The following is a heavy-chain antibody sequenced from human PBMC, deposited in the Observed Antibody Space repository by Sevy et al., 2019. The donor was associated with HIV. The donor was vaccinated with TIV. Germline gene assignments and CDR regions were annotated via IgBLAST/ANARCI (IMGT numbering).Heavy chain of an antibody. Sequence: GGSLRLSCAASGFTFSSYAMHWVRQAPGKGLEWVAVISYDGSNKYYADSVKGRFTISRDNSKNTLYLQMNSLRAEDTAVHYCARDPKRIATAQNYWGQGTLVTVSS. CDR3: ARDPKRIATAQNY. J-gene: IGHJ4*02. D-gene: IGHD6-13*01. CDR1: GFTFSSYA. V-gene: IGHV3-30-3*01. CDR2: ISYDGSNK.